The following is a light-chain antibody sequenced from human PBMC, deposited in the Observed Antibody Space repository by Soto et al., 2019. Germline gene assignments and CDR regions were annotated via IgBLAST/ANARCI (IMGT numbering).Light chain of an antibody. CDR2: GAT. V-gene: IGKV3-15*01. CDR1: QSVGGD. Sequence: VVMTQSPATLSLSPGERATLSCKASQSVGGDLAWYQQKPGQAPRLLIYGATTRASGIPARLSGSGSATEFTLTISSLQSEDSAVYYCQQYNHWPLIFGGGTKVEIK. J-gene: IGKJ4*01. CDR3: QQYNHWPLI.